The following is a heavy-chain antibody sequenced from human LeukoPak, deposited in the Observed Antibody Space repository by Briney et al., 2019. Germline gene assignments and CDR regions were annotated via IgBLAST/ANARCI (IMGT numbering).Heavy chain of an antibody. CDR3: ARELVGHYGSGSYYYGMDV. V-gene: IGHV3-13*01. CDR2: IVTAGDT. Sequence: GGSLRLSCAASGFTFSSYDMHWVRQATGKGLEWVSAIVTAGDTYYPGSVKGRFTISRENAKNSLYLQMNSLRAGDTAVYYCARELVGHYGSGSYYYGMDVWGQGTTVTVSS. CDR1: GFTFSSYD. D-gene: IGHD3-10*01. J-gene: IGHJ6*02.